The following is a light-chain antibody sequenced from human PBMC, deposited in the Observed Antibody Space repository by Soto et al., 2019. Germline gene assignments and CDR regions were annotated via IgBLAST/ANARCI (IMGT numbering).Light chain of an antibody. J-gene: IGLJ1*01. CDR2: EVS. CDR3: SSYAGSSSV. CDR1: SSDIGNYDF. Sequence: QSVLTQPASVSGSPGQSITISCTGTSSDIGNYDFVSWYQQVPGTAPKAMIYEVSSRPSGVSNRFSGSKSGNTASLTVSGLQAEDQAEYFSSSYAGSSSVFGTGSKVTGL. V-gene: IGLV2-14*01.